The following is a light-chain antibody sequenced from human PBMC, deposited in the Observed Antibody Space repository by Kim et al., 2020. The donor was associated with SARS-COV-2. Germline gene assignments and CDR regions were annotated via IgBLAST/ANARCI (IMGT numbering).Light chain of an antibody. CDR1: SSDVGGYNY. CDR3: SSYTSSSTLVV. J-gene: IGLJ2*01. Sequence: QSITISCTGTSSDVGGYNYVSWYQQHPGKAPKLMIYDDSNRPSGVSNRFSGSKSGNTASLTISGLQAEDEADYYCSSYTSSSTLVVFGGGTKLTVL. CDR2: DDS. V-gene: IGLV2-14*03.